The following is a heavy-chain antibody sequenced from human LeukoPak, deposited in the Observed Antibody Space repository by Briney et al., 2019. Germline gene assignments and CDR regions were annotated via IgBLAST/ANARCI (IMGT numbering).Heavy chain of an antibody. CDR3: ARGYDYGDYVGDFDY. Sequence: GASVKVSCKASGYTFTSYPISWVRQAPGQGVEWMGWIATYNGNTNYAQKLQGRVTMTTDTSTSTAYMDLRGLRSDDTAVYYCARGYDYGDYVGDFDYWGQGTLVTVSS. CDR1: GYTFTSYP. D-gene: IGHD4-17*01. V-gene: IGHV1-18*01. CDR2: IATYNGNT. J-gene: IGHJ4*02.